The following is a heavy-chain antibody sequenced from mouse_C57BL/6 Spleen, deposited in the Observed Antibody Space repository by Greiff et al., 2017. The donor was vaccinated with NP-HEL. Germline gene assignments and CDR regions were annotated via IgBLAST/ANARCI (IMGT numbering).Heavy chain of an antibody. CDR3: ANYRYYAMDY. Sequence: VQLQQSGPELVKPGASVKISCKASGYTFTDYYMNWVKQSHGKSLEWIGDINPNNGGTSYNQKFKGKATLTVDKSSSTAYMELRSLTSEDSAVYYCANYRYYAMDYWGQGTSVTVSS. CDR2: INPNNGGT. V-gene: IGHV1-26*01. CDR1: GYTFTDYY. J-gene: IGHJ4*01. D-gene: IGHD1-1*01.